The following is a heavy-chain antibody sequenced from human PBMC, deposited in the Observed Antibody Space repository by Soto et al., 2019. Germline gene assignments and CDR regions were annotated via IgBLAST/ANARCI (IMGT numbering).Heavy chain of an antibody. CDR1: GYTFAGHY. Sequence: ASVKVSCKASGYTFAGHYMHWVRQAPGQGLEWMGWINPNSGGTDYAQKFQGRVTMTGDTSITTAYMELSSLTSDDTAVYSCAREAPGSGRAFDIWGQGTMVTVSS. V-gene: IGHV1-2*02. CDR2: INPNSGGT. J-gene: IGHJ3*02. D-gene: IGHD1-26*01. CDR3: AREAPGSGRAFDI.